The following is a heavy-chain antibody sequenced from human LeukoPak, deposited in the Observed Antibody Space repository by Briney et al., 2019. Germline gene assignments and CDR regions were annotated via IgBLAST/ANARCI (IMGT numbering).Heavy chain of an antibody. Sequence: PGGSLRLSCAASGFTFSDAWLNWVRQTPEKGLEWVARIKRQSEGWAKDYAAPVKGRFTISRDDSKSTVYLQMNSLEIEDTAVYYCSRNADHDWWGQGTLVTV. D-gene: IGHD1-14*01. V-gene: IGHV3-15*01. CDR3: SRNADHDW. J-gene: IGHJ4*02. CDR1: GFTFSDAW. CDR2: IKRQSEGWAK.